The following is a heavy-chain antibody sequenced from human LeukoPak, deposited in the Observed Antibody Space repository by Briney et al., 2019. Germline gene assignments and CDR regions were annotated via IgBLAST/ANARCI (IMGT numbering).Heavy chain of an antibody. V-gene: IGHV4-30-2*05. D-gene: IGHD7-27*01. CDR1: GDSLSNGGHY. CDR2: ISQSGST. CDR3: ARELGRDFGLDY. J-gene: IGHJ4*02. Sequence: SQTLSLTCTVSGDSLSNGGHYCSWVRQPPGEGLGWIGYISQSGSTYSRTYYNPSLQSRVPISVAMSKNQFSRKLSSVTAADTAVYYCARELGRDFGLDYGGQGTLDTVSS.